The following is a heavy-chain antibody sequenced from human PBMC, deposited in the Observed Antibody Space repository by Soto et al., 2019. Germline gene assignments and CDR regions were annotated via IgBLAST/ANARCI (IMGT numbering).Heavy chain of an antibody. D-gene: IGHD4-4*01. Sequence: GGSLRLSCVASVFSFGGYWMSWVRQAPGKGPEWVANIKEDGGEQHYVDSVKGRSTISRANTENSLFLQMNNLRVEDSAIYYCAITTSTVSYWFDPWGPGTQVTVSS. CDR3: AITTSTVSYWFDP. V-gene: IGHV3-7*03. CDR1: VFSFGGYW. J-gene: IGHJ5*02. CDR2: IKEDGGEQ.